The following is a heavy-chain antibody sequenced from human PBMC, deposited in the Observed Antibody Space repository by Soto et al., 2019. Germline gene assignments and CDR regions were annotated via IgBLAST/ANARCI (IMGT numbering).Heavy chain of an antibody. D-gene: IGHD3-3*01. Sequence: GGSLRLSCAASGFTFSSYGMHWVRQAPGKGLEWVAGIWYDGSNKYYADSVKGRFTISRDNSKNTLYLQMNSLRAEDTAVYYCARFGVNITIFGVVIPDYGMDVWGQGTTVTVSS. CDR3: ARFGVNITIFGVVIPDYGMDV. V-gene: IGHV3-33*01. CDR2: IWYDGSNK. J-gene: IGHJ6*02. CDR1: GFTFSSYG.